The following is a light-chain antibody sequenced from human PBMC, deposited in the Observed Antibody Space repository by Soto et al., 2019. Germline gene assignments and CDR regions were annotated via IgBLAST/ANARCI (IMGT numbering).Light chain of an antibody. J-gene: IGKJ2*01. CDR2: GAS. V-gene: IGKV3-20*01. CDR1: QRVGSNY. CDR3: QQYNSSPWT. Sequence: IVLTQSPGTLSLSPGERATLSCRASQRVGSNYLAWYQRKPGQAPRLLIYGASSRATGIPDRFSGSGSGTDFTLTISRLEPEDFAVYYCQQYNSSPWTFGQGTKLEIK.